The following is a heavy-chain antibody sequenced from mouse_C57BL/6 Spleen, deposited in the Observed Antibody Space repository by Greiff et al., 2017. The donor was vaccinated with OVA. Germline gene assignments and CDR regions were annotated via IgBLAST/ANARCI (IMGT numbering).Heavy chain of an antibody. D-gene: IGHD1-1*01. V-gene: IGHV1-55*01. J-gene: IGHJ4*01. CDR1: GYTFTSYW. Sequence: QVQLQQSGAELVKPGASVKMSCKASGYTFTSYWITWVKQRPGQGLEWIGDIYPGSGSTNYNEKFKSKATLTVDTSSSTAYMQLSSLTSEDSAVYYCARYGSPYYYAMDYWGQGTSVTVSS. CDR3: ARYGSPYYYAMDY. CDR2: IYPGSGST.